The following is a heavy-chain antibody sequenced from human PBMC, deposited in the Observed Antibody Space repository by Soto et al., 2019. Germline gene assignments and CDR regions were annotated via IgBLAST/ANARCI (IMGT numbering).Heavy chain of an antibody. V-gene: IGHV5-51*01. Sequence: GESLKISCEGSGYTFTNYWIGWVRQMPGKGLECVGIINPEDFHIAYSLSFQGQVTISADKSINTAYLQWSSLTASDSAMYYCARGELGYCTSGTCLNWFGPWGQGTLVTVSS. D-gene: IGHD2-15*01. CDR1: GYTFTNYW. CDR3: ARGELGYCTSGTCLNWFGP. CDR2: INPEDFHI. J-gene: IGHJ5*02.